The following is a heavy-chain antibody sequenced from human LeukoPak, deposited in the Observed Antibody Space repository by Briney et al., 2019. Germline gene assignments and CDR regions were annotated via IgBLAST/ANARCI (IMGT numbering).Heavy chain of an antibody. V-gene: IGHV3-64*01. CDR1: GFTFSSYA. Sequence: PGGSLRLSCAASGFTFSSYAMHWVRQAPGKGLEYVSAISSNGGSTYYANSVKGRFTISRDNSKNTLYLQMGSLRAEDMAVYYCARMGAIAGASANPDHWGQGTLVTVSS. D-gene: IGHD4/OR15-4a*01. CDR2: ISSNGGST. J-gene: IGHJ4*02. CDR3: ARMGAIAGASANPDH.